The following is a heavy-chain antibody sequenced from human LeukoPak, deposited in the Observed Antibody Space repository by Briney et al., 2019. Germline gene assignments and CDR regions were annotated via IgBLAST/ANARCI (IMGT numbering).Heavy chain of an antibody. J-gene: IGHJ5*01. CDR1: GFTFSGYG. Sequence: PGGSLRLSCAASGFTFSGYGMHWVRQAPGKGLECVATIWHDGSDKYYAHSVKGRFTISRDNSENMLYLQMNSLRAEDTAVYYCARGINWGFDSWGQGTLVTVSS. CDR2: IWHDGSDK. V-gene: IGHV3-33*01. CDR3: ARGINWGFDS. D-gene: IGHD7-27*01.